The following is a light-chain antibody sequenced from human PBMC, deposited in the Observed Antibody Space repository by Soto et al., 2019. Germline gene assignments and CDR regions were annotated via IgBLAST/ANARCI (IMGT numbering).Light chain of an antibody. Sequence: EMVLTQSPGTLSLSPGERATVSCRASQTVSSNLAWYQQRPGQAPRLLIYGASTRANGIPARFSGSGSGTEFTLTISSLQSEDFAVYYCQQYNNWPPWTFGQGTKVDIK. CDR2: GAS. CDR1: QTVSSN. J-gene: IGKJ1*01. CDR3: QQYNNWPPWT. V-gene: IGKV3-15*01.